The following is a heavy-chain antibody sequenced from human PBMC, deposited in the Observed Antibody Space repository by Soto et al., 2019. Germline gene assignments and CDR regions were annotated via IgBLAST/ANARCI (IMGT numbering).Heavy chain of an antibody. J-gene: IGHJ4*02. CDR2: ISGSGGST. D-gene: IGHD2-21*02. CDR1: GFTFSSYA. V-gene: IGHV3-23*01. Sequence: PGGSLRLSCAASGFTFSSYAMSWVRQAPGKGLEWVSAISGSGGSTYYADSVKGRFTISRDNSKNTLYLQMNSLRAEDTAVYYCAKDFRDPAYCGGDCYSYFDYWGQGTLVAVSS. CDR3: AKDFRDPAYCGGDCYSYFDY.